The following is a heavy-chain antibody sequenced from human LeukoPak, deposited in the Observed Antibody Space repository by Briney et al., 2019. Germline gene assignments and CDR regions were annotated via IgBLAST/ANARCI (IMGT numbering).Heavy chain of an antibody. CDR1: GFTLSNYW. D-gene: IGHD5-18*01. V-gene: IGHV3-7*01. CDR2: IKQDGSEK. CDR3: SRLRGYSYGYGDY. J-gene: IGHJ4*02. Sequence: GGSLRLSCAASGFTLSNYWMSWVRQAPGKGLEWVANIKQDGSEKYYVDSVKSRFTISRDNAKNSLYLQMNSLRAEDTAVYYCSRLRGYSYGYGDYWGQGTLVTVSS.